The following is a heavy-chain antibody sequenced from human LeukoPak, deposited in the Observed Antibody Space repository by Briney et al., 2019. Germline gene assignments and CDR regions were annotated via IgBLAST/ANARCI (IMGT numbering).Heavy chain of an antibody. J-gene: IGHJ6*02. D-gene: IGHD2-2*01. CDR3: ASLLLCSSTSCSDV. Sequence: ASETLSLTCAVYGGSFSSYSWTWIRQPPGKGLEWIGEINHSGSTNYNPSLKSRVTMSVDTSKNQFSLRLSSVTAADTAVYYCASLLLCSSTSCSDVWGQGTTVTVSS. V-gene: IGHV4-34*01. CDR1: GGSFSSYS. CDR2: INHSGST.